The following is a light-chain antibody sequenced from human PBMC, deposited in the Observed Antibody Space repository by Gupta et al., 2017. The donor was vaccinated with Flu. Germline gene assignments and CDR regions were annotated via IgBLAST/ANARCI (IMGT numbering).Light chain of an antibody. CDR1: SSDVGAYDY. J-gene: IGLJ3*02. V-gene: IGLV2-14*03. Sequence: SITISCSGTSSDVGAYDYVSWYKQHPGKAPKLVIYDVTNRPAGVSDRFSGSKSGNTASLTISGLQAEDEDDYFCSSYTSMRTFVFGGGTKVTVL. CDR3: SSYTSMRTFV. CDR2: DVT.